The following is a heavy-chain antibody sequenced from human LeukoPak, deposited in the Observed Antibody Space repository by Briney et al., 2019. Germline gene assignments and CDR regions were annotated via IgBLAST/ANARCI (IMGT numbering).Heavy chain of an antibody. CDR2: ISGSGGST. D-gene: IGHD3-3*01. J-gene: IGHJ5*02. CDR3: SKVAARITIFGVARFTP. Sequence: PGGSLRLSCAASGFTFSRYAMSWVRQASGKGREWVSAISGSGGSTYYADSVKGRFTISRDNSKNTLYLQMNSLRAEDKAINYRSKVAARITIFGVARFTPWGQGTLVTVSS. CDR1: GFTFSRYA. V-gene: IGHV3-23*01.